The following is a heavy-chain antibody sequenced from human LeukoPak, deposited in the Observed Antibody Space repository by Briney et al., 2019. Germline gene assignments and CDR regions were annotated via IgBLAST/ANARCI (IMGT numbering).Heavy chain of an antibody. Sequence: SETLSLTCTVSGGSITNYYWSWIRQPPGKGLEWIAYIYYTGATNYSPSLKSRLTVSLDMSKNHFSLKLTSVTAADTAVYYCAKDLDYTTYGYYFDYWGQGTLVTVSS. V-gene: IGHV4-59*12. CDR2: IYYTGAT. CDR1: GGSITNYY. D-gene: IGHD4-11*01. J-gene: IGHJ4*02. CDR3: AKDLDYTTYGYYFDY.